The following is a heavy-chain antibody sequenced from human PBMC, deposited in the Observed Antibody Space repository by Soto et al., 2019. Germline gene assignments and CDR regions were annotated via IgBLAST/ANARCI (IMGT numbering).Heavy chain of an antibody. J-gene: IGHJ5*02. D-gene: IGHD4-17*01. CDR3: ASYKGAYGDSGIDP. CDR1: GGSISSGGYY. Sequence: QVQLQESGPGLLKPSQTLSLTCTVSGGSISSGGYYWNWIRQHPGKGLEWIGYIYYSGGTYYNPSLKSRVTISVDTSKNQFSLKLSSVTAADTAVYYCASYKGAYGDSGIDPWGQGTLVTVSS. CDR2: IYYSGGT. V-gene: IGHV4-31*03.